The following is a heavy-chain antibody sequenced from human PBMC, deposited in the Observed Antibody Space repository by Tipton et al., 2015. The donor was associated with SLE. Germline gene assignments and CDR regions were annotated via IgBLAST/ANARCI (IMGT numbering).Heavy chain of an antibody. CDR3: AREPLQWGYYYYYYMDV. D-gene: IGHD4-11*01. CDR2: ISYDGSNK. Sequence: SLRLSCAASGFTFSSYAMHWVRQAPGKGLEWLAVISYDGSNKYYADSVKGRFTISRDNSKNTLYLQMNSLRAEDTAVYYCAREPLQWGYYYYYYMDVWGKGTTVTASS. J-gene: IGHJ6*03. CDR1: GFTFSSYA. V-gene: IGHV3-30-3*01.